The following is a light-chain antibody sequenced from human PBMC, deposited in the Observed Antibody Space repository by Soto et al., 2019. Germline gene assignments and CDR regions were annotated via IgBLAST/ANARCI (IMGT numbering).Light chain of an antibody. Sequence: QSALTQPRSVSGSPGQSVTISCTGTSSDVGGYNDVSWYQQHPGNAPKLMIYDVRKWPSGVPDRFSGSKSGNTASLTISGLQAEDEDDYYCCSYEGNSRWVFGGGTKLTVL. CDR1: SSDVGGYND. CDR3: CSYEGNSRWV. J-gene: IGLJ3*02. CDR2: DVR. V-gene: IGLV2-11*01.